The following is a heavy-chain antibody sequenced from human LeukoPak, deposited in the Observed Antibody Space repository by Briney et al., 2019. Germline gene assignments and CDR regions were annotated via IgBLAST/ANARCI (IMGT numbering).Heavy chain of an antibody. Sequence: SVKVSCKASGGTFSSYAISWVRQAPGQGLEWMGGIIPIFGTANYAQKFQGRVTITTDESTSTAYMELSSLRSEDTAVYYCAKDKQGFTLWFGELTYYFDYWGQGTLVTVSS. D-gene: IGHD3-10*01. CDR1: GGTFSSYA. V-gene: IGHV1-69*05. J-gene: IGHJ4*02. CDR2: IIPIFGTA. CDR3: AKDKQGFTLWFGELTYYFDY.